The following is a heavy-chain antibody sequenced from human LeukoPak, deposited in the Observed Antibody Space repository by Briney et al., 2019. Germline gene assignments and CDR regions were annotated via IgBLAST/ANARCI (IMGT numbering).Heavy chain of an antibody. Sequence: SETLSLTCAVYGGSFSGYYWSWIRQPPGKGLEWIGEINHSGSTNYNPSLKSRVTISVDTSKNQFSLKLSSVTAADKAVYYCARGKGSMVRGVFNWFDPWGQGTLVTVSS. CDR2: INHSGST. CDR1: GGSFSGYY. D-gene: IGHD3-10*01. CDR3: ARGKGSMVRGVFNWFDP. J-gene: IGHJ5*02. V-gene: IGHV4-34*01.